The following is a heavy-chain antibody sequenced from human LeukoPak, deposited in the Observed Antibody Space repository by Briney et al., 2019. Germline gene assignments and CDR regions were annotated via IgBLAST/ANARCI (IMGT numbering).Heavy chain of an antibody. V-gene: IGHV3-7*01. CDR3: ARDRQIAY. J-gene: IGHJ4*02. CDR1: GFTFSNYW. CDR2: IKQDGSEK. Sequence: GGSLRLSCAASGFTFSNYWLTWVRQAPGQGLEWVANIKQDGSEKHYVDSVKGRFTISRDNAKNSLYLQMNSLRAEDAAVYYCARDRQIAYWGQGTLVTASS.